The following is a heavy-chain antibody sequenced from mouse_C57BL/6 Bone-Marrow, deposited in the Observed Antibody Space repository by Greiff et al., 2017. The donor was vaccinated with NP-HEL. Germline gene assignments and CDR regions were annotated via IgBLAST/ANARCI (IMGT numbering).Heavy chain of an antibody. CDR2: IYPRSGNT. V-gene: IGHV1-81*01. CDR3: ARLGYYGNY. Sequence: QVQLQQSGAELARPGASVKLSCKASGYTFTSYGISWVKQRTGQGLEWIGEIYPRSGNTYYNEKFKGKATLTADKSSSTAYLELSSLTSADSAVYFCARLGYYGNYWGQGTTLTVSS. CDR1: GYTFTSYG. J-gene: IGHJ2*01. D-gene: IGHD1-1*01.